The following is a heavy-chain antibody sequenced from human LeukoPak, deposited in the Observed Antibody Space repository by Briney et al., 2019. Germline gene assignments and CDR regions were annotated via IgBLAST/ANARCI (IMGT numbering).Heavy chain of an antibody. J-gene: IGHJ4*02. Sequence: VASVKVSCKASGYTFTGYFMNWVRQAPGQGLERIGWINPNSGDTTYAQKFQGRVTMTRDTSTSTAYMELSRLRSDDTAVYYCARAQYYYPHHYYVYWGQGTLVTVSS. CDR1: GYTFTGYF. CDR2: INPNSGDT. V-gene: IGHV1-2*02. CDR3: ARAQYYYPHHYYVY. D-gene: IGHD3-10*01.